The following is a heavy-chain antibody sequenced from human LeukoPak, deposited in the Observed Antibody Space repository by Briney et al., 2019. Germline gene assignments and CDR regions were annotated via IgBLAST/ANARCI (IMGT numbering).Heavy chain of an antibody. CDR1: GFTFSDYY. Sequence: PGGSLRLSCAASGFTFSDYYMSWIRQAPGRGLEWVSYISSSGSTIYYADSVKGRFTISRDNAKNSLYLQMNSLRAEDTAVYYCARVPVGYSYGYYYGMDVWGQGTTVTVSS. V-gene: IGHV3-11*01. CDR3: ARVPVGYSYGYYYGMDV. D-gene: IGHD5-18*01. J-gene: IGHJ6*02. CDR2: ISSSGSTI.